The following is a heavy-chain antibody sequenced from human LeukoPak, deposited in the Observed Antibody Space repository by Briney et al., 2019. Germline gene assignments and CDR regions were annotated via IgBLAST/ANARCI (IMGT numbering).Heavy chain of an antibody. D-gene: IGHD3-10*01. J-gene: IGHJ5*02. Sequence: GSLRLSCAASGCTFSNSAMSWVRQAPGKGLEWVSTLSGSGITTYYADSVKGRFTISRDNSKNTLYLQMNSLRAEDTAVYYCAKDIRSGLMVRGVMGFDPWGQGTLVTVSS. CDR2: LSGSGITT. CDR3: AKDIRSGLMVRGVMGFDP. CDR1: GCTFSNSA. V-gene: IGHV3-23*01.